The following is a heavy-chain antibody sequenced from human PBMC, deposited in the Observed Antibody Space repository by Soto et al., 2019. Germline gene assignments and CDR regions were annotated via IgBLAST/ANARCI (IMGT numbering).Heavy chain of an antibody. CDR3: ARDPRQPLNFEYSTSGFDY. CDR1: GXSASSGEY. CDR2: IYHSGST. V-gene: IGHV4-38-2*02. Sequence: XTLSLACAVSGXSASSGEYGGWILQPPGKWLECIGSIYHSGSTYYNPSLKRRVTISVDTSKNQFSLKLSSVTAADTAAYYCARDPRQPLNFEYSTSGFDYWGQGTLVTVS. J-gene: IGHJ4*02. D-gene: IGHD6-6*01.